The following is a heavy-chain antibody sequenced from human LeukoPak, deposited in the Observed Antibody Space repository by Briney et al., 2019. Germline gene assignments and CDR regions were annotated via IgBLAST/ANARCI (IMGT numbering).Heavy chain of an antibody. D-gene: IGHD2-2*01. CDR1: GFTFSSYG. J-gene: IGHJ4*02. CDR2: IRYDGSNK. CDR3: AKGSIVVVPAAPNY. Sequence: GGSLRLSCAASGFTFSSYGMHWVRQAPGKGLEGVAFIRYDGSNKYYADSVKGRFTISRDNSKNTLYLQMNSLRAEDTAVYYCAKGSIVVVPAAPNYWGQGTLVTVSS. V-gene: IGHV3-30*02.